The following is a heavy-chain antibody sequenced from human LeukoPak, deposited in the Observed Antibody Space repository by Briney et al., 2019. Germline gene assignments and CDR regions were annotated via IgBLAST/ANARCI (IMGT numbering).Heavy chain of an antibody. J-gene: IGHJ4*02. CDR2: IFHNGGT. CDR1: GGSISSGDYS. D-gene: IGHD3-22*01. Sequence: SQTLSLTCAVSGGSISSGDYSWSWIRQPPGKGLEWIGYIFHNGGTYYNPSLKSRVTISVDRSKNQVSLKLSSVTAADTAVYFCARATPPRDYYDSSVYYYKGVYFDCWGQGTLVTVSS. CDR3: ARATPPRDYYDSSVYYYKGVYFDC. V-gene: IGHV4-30-2*01.